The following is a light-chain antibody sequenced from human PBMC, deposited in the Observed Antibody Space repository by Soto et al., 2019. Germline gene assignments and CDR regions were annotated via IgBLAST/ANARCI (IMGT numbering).Light chain of an antibody. J-gene: IGKJ2*01. CDR2: DAS. V-gene: IGKV3-11*02. CDR1: QDVSIF. CDR3: QQRSIWLYT. Sequence: EILLAQSPATLSLSPGERATLSCKASQDVSIFLAWYQQKPGQAPRLLIHDASNRATGVPARFSGSGSGRDFTLTITSLEPEDFAVYYCQQRSIWLYTFGQGTKLEV.